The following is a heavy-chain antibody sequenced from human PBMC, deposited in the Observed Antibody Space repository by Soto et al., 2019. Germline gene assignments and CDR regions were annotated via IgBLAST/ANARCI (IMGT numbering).Heavy chain of an antibody. CDR3: ARHPTFSGWEYYFDY. Sequence: QLQLQESGPGLVKPSETLSLTCTVSGDSVSSSNYYWGWIRQPPGKGLEWIGSVYYSGSTYYNPSLKSRVTMSVDTSKNQFSLKLSSVPAADAAVYYCARHPTFSGWEYYFDYWGQGTPVTVSS. V-gene: IGHV4-39*01. CDR1: GDSVSSSNYY. D-gene: IGHD6-19*01. CDR2: VYYSGST. J-gene: IGHJ4*02.